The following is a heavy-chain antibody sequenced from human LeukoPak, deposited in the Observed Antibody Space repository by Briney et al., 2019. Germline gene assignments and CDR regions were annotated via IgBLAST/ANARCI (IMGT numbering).Heavy chain of an antibody. CDR3: ARSTSGYSSSFDY. CDR2: FNPGDSDT. D-gene: IGHD6-13*01. V-gene: IGHV5-51*01. CDR1: GYYFTSYW. J-gene: IGHJ4*02. Sequence: ESLKISCKGSGYYFTSYWIGWVRQMPGKGLEWMGIFNPGDSDTRYSPSFQGQVTISADKSISTAYLQWSNLKASDTAMYYCARSTSGYSSSFDYWGQGTLVTVSS.